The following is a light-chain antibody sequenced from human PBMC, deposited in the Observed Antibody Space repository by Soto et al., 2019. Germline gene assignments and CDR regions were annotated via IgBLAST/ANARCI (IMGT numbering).Light chain of an antibody. CDR1: QDVSTD. Sequence: DLQMTQSPTSLSASVGDRVTITCRASQDVSTDLGWFQQKPGKAPKRLIFGPSNLENGVPLRVSGTGFCTEFICRVTNLQADDFATYYCLETTLICSLGQGTKVDIK. V-gene: IGKV1-17*02. CDR3: LETTLICS. J-gene: IGKJ1*01. CDR2: GPS.